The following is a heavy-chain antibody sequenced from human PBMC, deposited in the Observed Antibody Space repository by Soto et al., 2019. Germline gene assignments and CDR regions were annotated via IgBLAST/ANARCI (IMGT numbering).Heavy chain of an antibody. D-gene: IGHD2-21*02. CDR3: ARPPTSRGDCCSEYFQH. CDR2: INPSGGST. J-gene: IGHJ1*01. CDR1: GYTFTSYY. Sequence: ASVKVSCKASGYTFTSYYMHWVRQAPGQGLEWMGIINPSGGSTSYAQKFQGRVTMTRDTSTSTVYMELSSLRSEDTAVYYCARPPTSRGDCCSEYFQHWGQGTLVTVSS. V-gene: IGHV1-46*01.